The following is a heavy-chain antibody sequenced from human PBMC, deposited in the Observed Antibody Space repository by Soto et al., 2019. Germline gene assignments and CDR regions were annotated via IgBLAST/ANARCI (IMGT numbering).Heavy chain of an antibody. CDR2: IYYSGST. CDR3: ARRVIAAAGNFDY. J-gene: IGHJ4*02. V-gene: IGHV4-39*01. D-gene: IGHD6-13*01. Sequence: QLQLQESGPGLVKPSETLSLTCTVSGGSISSSSYYWGWIRQPPGKGLEWIGCIYYSGSTYYNPSLKSRNTTSVDTSKKQFSLTLSSVTAADTAVYYCARRVIAAAGNFDYWGKGTLVTVSS. CDR1: GGSISSSSYY.